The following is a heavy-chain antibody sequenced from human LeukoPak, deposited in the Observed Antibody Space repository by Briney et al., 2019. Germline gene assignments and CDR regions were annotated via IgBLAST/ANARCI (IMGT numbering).Heavy chain of an antibody. J-gene: IGHJ4*02. D-gene: IGHD6-19*01. V-gene: IGHV1-46*01. CDR3: ARAVAGAVGGFDY. CDR1: GYTFTSYY. CDR2: INPSGGST. Sequence: ASATVSCTASGYTFTSYYMHWVRQAPGQGLEWMGIINPSGGSTSYAQKFQGRVTMTRDTSTSTVYMELSSLRSEDTAVYYCARAVAGAVGGFDYWGQGTLVTVSS.